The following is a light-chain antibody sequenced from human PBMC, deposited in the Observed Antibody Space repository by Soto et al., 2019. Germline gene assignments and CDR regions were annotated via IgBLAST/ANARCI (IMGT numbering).Light chain of an antibody. V-gene: IGKV3-20*01. CDR3: QQYVASPYN. Sequence: DIVLTQSPGTLSLSPGERATLSCGASQSLTGRSLAWYQQKPGQAPRLLIYDASSRATGIPDRFSARGSGTDFTLTISSLEPEDFAVYYCQQYVASPYNFGQGTK. J-gene: IGKJ2*01. CDR1: QSLTGRS. CDR2: DAS.